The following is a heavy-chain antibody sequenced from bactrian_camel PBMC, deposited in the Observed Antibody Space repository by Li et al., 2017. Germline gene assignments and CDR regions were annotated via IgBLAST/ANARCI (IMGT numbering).Heavy chain of an antibody. CDR1: GYSYRTYS. V-gene: IGHV3S53*01. J-gene: IGHJ4*01. Sequence: LVESGGGSVEPGGSLRLSCTGSGYSYRTYSMAWFRQVPGKEREEEREAVAIIDNGGKLKYAESVKGRFTISRDEPNHAIYLQMNDLQTNDTAMYYCGACRDGALPTANKYWGQGTQVTVS. D-gene: IGHD3*01. CDR3: GACRDGALPTANKY. CDR2: IDNGGKL.